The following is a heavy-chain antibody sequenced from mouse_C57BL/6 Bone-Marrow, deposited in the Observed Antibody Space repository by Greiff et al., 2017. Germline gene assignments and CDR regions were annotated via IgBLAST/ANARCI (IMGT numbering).Heavy chain of an antibody. V-gene: IGHV5-9*01. J-gene: IGHJ3*01. CDR2: ISGGGGNT. CDR3: ARRYYGSSWFAY. CDR1: GFTFSSYT. D-gene: IGHD1-1*01. Sequence: EVMLVESGGGLVKPGGSLKLSCAASGFTFSSYTMSWVRQTPEKRLEWVATISGGGGNTYYPDSVKGRFTISRDNAKNTLYLQKSRLRSEDTALYYCARRYYGSSWFAYWGQGTLVTVSA.